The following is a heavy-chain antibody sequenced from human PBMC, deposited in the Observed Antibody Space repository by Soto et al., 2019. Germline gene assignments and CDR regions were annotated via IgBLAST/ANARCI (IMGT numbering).Heavy chain of an antibody. J-gene: IGHJ4*02. D-gene: IGHD6-19*01. CDR1: GFTFSSYS. CDR2: ISSSSSYI. V-gene: IGHV3-21*01. Sequence: PGGSLRLSCAASGFTFSSYSMNWVRQAPGKGLEWVSSISSSSSYIYYADSVKGRFTISRDNAKNSLYLQMNSLRAEDTAVYYCASSGWSDRRDYWGQGTLVTVSS. CDR3: ASSGWSDRRDY.